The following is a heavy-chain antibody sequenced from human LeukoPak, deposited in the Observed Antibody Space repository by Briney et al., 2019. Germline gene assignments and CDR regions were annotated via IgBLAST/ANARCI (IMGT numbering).Heavy chain of an antibody. V-gene: IGHV3-53*04. CDR3: ARVALGWDDDERSGYPYYFDF. CDR1: GFTVSSNY. Sequence: PGGSLRLSCAASGFTVSSNYMSWVRQSPGKGLKWVSVIYSGGSKYYADSVKGRFSISRHNSMNTLDLQMNSLRTEDTAVYHCARVALGWDDDERSGYPYYFDFWGQGTLVTVST. J-gene: IGHJ4*02. CDR2: IYSGGSK. D-gene: IGHD3-22*01.